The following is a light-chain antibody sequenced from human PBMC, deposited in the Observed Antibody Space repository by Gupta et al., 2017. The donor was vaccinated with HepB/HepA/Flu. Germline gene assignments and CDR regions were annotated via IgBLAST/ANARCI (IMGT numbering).Light chain of an antibody. Sequence: ITCRSSQGIRNDLGWYQQKPGKAPKRLLYAAAGLQSGVPSRVSGSGSGTEFTLTISSLKPEDFATYYCLQHNSYPWTFGQGTKVEVK. CDR1: QGIRND. CDR2: AAA. J-gene: IGKJ1*01. CDR3: LQHNSYPWT. V-gene: IGKV1-17*01.